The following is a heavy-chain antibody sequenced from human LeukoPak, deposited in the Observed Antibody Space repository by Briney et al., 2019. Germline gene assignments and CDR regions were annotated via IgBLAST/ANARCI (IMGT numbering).Heavy chain of an antibody. V-gene: IGHV5-51*01. Sequence: GESLKISCKGSGYSFTSYWIGWVRQMPGKGLEWMGIIYPGDSDTRYSPSFQGQVTISAGKSISTAYLQWSSLKASDTAMYYCARKDYGSGWYVGYFDYWGQGTLVTVSS. D-gene: IGHD6-19*01. CDR2: IYPGDSDT. CDR3: ARKDYGSGWYVGYFDY. J-gene: IGHJ4*02. CDR1: GYSFTSYW.